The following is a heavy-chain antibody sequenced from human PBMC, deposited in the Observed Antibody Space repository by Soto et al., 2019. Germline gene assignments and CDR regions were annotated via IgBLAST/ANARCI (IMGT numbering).Heavy chain of an antibody. V-gene: IGHV4-61*01. CDR1: GGSVSSGSYY. CDR2: IYYSGRT. Sequence: SETLSLTCTVSGGSVSSGSYYWSWIRQPPGTGLEWIGYIYYSGRTNNNPPLKSRVTISVDTSKNQFSLKLSSVTAADTAVYYCARVSIVDTITGAKYFFDYWGQGTLVTVSS. CDR3: ARVSIVDTITGAKYFFDY. D-gene: IGHD1-20*01. J-gene: IGHJ4*02.